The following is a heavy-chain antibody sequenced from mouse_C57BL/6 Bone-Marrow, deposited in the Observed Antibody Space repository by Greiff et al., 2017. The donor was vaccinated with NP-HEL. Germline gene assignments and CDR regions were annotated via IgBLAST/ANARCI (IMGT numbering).Heavy chain of an antibody. V-gene: IGHV1-72*01. D-gene: IGHD4-1*01. CDR1: GYTFTSYW. Sequence: VQLQQSGAELVKPGASVKLSCKASGYTFTSYWMHWVKQRPGRGLEWIGRIDPNSGGTKYNEKFKSKATLTVDKPSSTAYMQLSSLTSEDSAVYYCARLPLGANCYFDYWGQGTTLTVSS. CDR3: ARLPLGANCYFDY. CDR2: IDPNSGGT. J-gene: IGHJ2*01.